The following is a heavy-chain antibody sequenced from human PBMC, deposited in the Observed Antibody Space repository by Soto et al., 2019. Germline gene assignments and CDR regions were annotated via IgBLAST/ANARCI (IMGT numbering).Heavy chain of an antibody. D-gene: IGHD3-16*01. V-gene: IGHV2-5*01. J-gene: IGHJ4*02. CDR1: GFSLRTTGVG. CDR3: APTWGLPFDY. CDR2: IYWNDDK. Sequence: QITLKESGPTLVKPTQTLTLTCTYSGFSLRTTGVGVGWIRQPPGKALEWLGLIYWNDDKRYSPSLKSRLTLTSDISKSQVVLTMTNMDPVDTATYYCAPTWGLPFDYWGQGTLVIVSS.